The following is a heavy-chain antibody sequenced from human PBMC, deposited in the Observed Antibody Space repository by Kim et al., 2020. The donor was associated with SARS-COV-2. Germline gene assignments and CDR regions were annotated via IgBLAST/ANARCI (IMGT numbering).Heavy chain of an antibody. D-gene: IGHD6-13*01. J-gene: IGHJ6*02. Sequence: VKGRITISRSNSKNTLYLQRTSLRAEDTAVYYCANGGYSSSWDYYGMDVWGQGTTVTVSS. CDR3: ANGGYSSSWDYYGMDV. V-gene: IGHV3-23*01.